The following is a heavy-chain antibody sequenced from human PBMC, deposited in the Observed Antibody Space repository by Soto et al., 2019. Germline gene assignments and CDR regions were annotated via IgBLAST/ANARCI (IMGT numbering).Heavy chain of an antibody. CDR3: ARAGSAPPGNWFVS. V-gene: IGHV1-3*04. CDR1: GYTVTSPA. Sequence: SVKVCSKTSGYTVTSPAVHWVRKAPGQRLEWMAWINTGDGNTKYSQKFQGRVTITRDTSANTAYLELSSLTSEDTAVYYCARAGSAPPGNWFVSWGQGTLVPVSS. J-gene: IGHJ5*01. D-gene: IGHD6-25*01. CDR2: INTGDGNT.